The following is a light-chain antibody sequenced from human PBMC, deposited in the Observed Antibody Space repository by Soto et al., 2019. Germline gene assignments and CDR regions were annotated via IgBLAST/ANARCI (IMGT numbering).Light chain of an antibody. CDR3: QQLKSYPIT. Sequence: DIQLIQSRSFLSASVGDRVTITCRTGQGISSDLAWYQQEPGKAPKLLIYAASTLQTGVPSRFSGSGSGTDFTLTISSLQPEAFAIYYCQQLKSYPITFGQGTRLEIK. J-gene: IGKJ5*01. V-gene: IGKV1-9*01. CDR1: QGISSD. CDR2: AAS.